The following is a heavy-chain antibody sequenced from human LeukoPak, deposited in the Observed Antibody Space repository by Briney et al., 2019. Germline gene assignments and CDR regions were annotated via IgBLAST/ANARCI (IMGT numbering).Heavy chain of an antibody. CDR2: IYYSGST. CDR3: ARFYYGGSWSYFDF. V-gene: IGHV4-59*01. D-gene: IGHD6-13*01. J-gene: IGHJ4*02. CDR1: GGSISSYY. Sequence: SETLSLTCTVSGGSISSYYWSWIRQPPGKGLELIGYIYYSGSTNYNPSLKSRVTISVDTSRNQFSLKLSSVTAADTSVYFCARFYYGGSWSYFDFWGQGTLVTVSS.